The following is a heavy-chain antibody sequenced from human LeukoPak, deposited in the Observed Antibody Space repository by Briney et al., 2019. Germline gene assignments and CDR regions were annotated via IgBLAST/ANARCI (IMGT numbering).Heavy chain of an antibody. D-gene: IGHD3-10*01. CDR3: ASVYGSGRNNWFDP. CDR2: INHSGST. Sequence: SESLSLTCAVYGGSFSGYYWSWIRQPPGKGLEWXXXINHSGSTNYNPSLKSRVTISVDTSKNQFSLKLSSVTAADTAVYYCASVYGSGRNNWFDPWGQGTLVTVSS. CDR1: GGSFSGYY. J-gene: IGHJ5*02. V-gene: IGHV4-34*01.